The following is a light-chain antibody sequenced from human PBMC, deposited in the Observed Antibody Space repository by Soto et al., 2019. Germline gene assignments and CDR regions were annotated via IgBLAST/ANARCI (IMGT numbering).Light chain of an antibody. CDR1: SSDVGAYNH. V-gene: IGLV2-11*01. Sequence: QSVLTQPRSVSGSPGQSVTISCTGTSSDVGAYNHVSWYQQYPGKAPKLTIYDVSKRPSGVPDRFSGSKSGNTASLTISGPQAEDEADYYCCSYAGSYIYVFGTGTKVTVL. CDR2: DVS. J-gene: IGLJ1*01. CDR3: CSYAGSYIYV.